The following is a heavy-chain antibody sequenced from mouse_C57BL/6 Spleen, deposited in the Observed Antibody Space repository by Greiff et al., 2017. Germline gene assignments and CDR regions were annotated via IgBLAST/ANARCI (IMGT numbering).Heavy chain of an antibody. D-gene: IGHD1-1*01. CDR3: ARDRDYSWFEY. CDR2: ISDGGSYT. CDR1: GFTFSSYA. J-gene: IGHJ3*01. V-gene: IGHV5-4*01. Sequence: EVMLVESGGGLVKPGGSLKLSCAASGFTFSSYAMSWVRQTPEKRLEWVATISDGGSYTYYPDNVKGRFTISRDNAKNNLYLQMSHLKSEDPAMYYGARDRDYSWFEYWGQGTLVTVSA.